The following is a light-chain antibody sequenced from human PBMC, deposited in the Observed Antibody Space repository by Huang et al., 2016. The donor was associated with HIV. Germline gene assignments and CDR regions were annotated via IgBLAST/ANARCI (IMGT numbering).Light chain of an antibody. J-gene: IGKJ5*01. CDR2: DAF. Sequence: DIQMTQSPSSLSASVGDRVTITCQASQDISNYLSWYQQKPGKAPKLLIYDAFNLETRVPPRFSGSGAGTHFTFIVSSLQPEDIATYYCQQYDDLPFTFGQGTRLDIK. CDR1: QDISNY. V-gene: IGKV1-33*01. CDR3: QQYDDLPFT.